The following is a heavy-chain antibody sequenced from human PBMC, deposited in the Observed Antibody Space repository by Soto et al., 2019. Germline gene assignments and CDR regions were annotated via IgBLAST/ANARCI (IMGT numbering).Heavy chain of an antibody. CDR3: ARSLGRGWTPY. Sequence: QVHLVQSEAEVKKPGSSVKVSCKASGGTFSSYTVSWVRQAPGQGLEWVGGIIPVFNTTYYAQKFQGRVTILADKSTSTAYMDLSTLRSEDTPVYYRARSLGRGWTPYWGQGTLVTVSS. CDR2: IIPVFNTT. V-gene: IGHV1-69*06. CDR1: GGTFSSYT. J-gene: IGHJ4*02. D-gene: IGHD6-19*01.